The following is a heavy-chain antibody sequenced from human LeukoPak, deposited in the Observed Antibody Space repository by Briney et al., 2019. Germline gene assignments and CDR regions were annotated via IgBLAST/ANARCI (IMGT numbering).Heavy chain of an antibody. V-gene: IGHV3-23*01. CDR2: ISGSGGST. CDR1: GFTFSSYA. J-gene: IGHJ6*02. D-gene: IGHD4-11*01. Sequence: GGSLRLPCAASGFTFSSYAMSWVRQAPGKGLEGVSAISGSGGSTYYADSVEGRFTISRDNSKNTLYLQMNSLRAQDTAVYYCAKGLTTHPKKYYYYYGMDVWGQGTTVTVSS. CDR3: AKGLTTHPKKYYYYYGMDV.